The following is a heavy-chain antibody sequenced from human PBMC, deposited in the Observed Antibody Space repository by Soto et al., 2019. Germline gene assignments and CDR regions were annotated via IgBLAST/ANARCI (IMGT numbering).Heavy chain of an antibody. Sequence: GESLKISCKGSGYSFNIYWIAWVRHMPGKGLGWMGIIYPGDSDTRYSPSFQGQVTISVDKSISTAYLQWSSLKASDTAIYYCARQDGLGIYYFDYWGRGTLVTVSS. CDR1: GYSFNIYW. CDR3: ARQDGLGIYYFDY. V-gene: IGHV5-51*01. J-gene: IGHJ4*01. D-gene: IGHD3-10*01. CDR2: IYPGDSDT.